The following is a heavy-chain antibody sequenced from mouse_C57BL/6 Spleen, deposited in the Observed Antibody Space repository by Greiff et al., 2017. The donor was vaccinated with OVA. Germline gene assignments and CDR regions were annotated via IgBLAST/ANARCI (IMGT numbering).Heavy chain of an antibody. CDR2: ISDGGSYT. CDR3: ARDRDSYFDY. V-gene: IGHV5-4*01. CDR1: GFTFRSYA. J-gene: IGHJ2*01. Sequence: EVNVVESGGGLVKPGGSLKLSCAASGFTFRSYAMSWVRQTPETRLEWVATISDGGSYTYYPDNVQGRFTISRDNAKNNLYLQMSHLKSEDTAMYYCARDRDSYFDYWGQGTTLTVSS. D-gene: IGHD3-1*01.